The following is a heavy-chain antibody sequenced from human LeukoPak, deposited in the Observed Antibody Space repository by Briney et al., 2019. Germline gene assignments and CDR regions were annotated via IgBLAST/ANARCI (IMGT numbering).Heavy chain of an antibody. V-gene: IGHV3-9*01. CDR1: GFTFDDYA. D-gene: IGHD6-19*01. Sequence: GGSLRLSCAASGFTFDDYAMHWVRQAPGKGLEWVSGISWNSGSIGYADSVKGRFTISRDNAKNSLYLQMNSLRDEDTAVYYCARGGLKAVALDFDYWGQGTLVTVSS. J-gene: IGHJ4*02. CDR3: ARGGLKAVALDFDY. CDR2: ISWNSGSI.